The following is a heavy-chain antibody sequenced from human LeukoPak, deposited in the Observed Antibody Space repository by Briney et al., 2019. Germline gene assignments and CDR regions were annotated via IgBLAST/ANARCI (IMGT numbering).Heavy chain of an antibody. CDR1: GGSICSYY. Sequence: SETLSLTCTVSGGSICSYYWSWIRQPPGKGLEWIGYIYYSGSTNYNPSLKSRVTISVDTSKNQFSLKLSSVTAADTAVYYCARAVYDSSGYYSDWYFDLWGRGTLVTVSS. D-gene: IGHD3-22*01. V-gene: IGHV4-59*01. CDR3: ARAVYDSSGYYSDWYFDL. CDR2: IYYSGST. J-gene: IGHJ2*01.